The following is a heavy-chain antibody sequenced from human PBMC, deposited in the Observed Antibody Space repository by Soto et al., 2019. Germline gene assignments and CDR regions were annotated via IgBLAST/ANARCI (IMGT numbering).Heavy chain of an antibody. J-gene: IGHJ4*02. CDR3: ARKSDDSSGYLLDY. D-gene: IGHD3-22*01. V-gene: IGHV2-5*02. CDR1: GFSLITSGLG. CDR2: IYWDDDK. Sequence: SGPTLVNPTQTLTLTFTLSGFSLITSGLGVGWIRQPPGKALEWLALIYWDDDKRYSPSLKSRLTITKDTSKNQVVLTMTNMDPVDTATYYCARKSDDSSGYLLDYWGQGTLVTVSS.